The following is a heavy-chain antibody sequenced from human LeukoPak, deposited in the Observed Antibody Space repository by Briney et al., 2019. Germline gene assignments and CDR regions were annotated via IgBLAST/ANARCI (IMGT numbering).Heavy chain of an antibody. V-gene: IGHV3-30*04. CDR1: GFTFSHSI. CDR3: XXXXXXXXXXXXXXXXXMDV. J-gene: IGHJ6*03. Sequence: PGRSLRLSCAASGFTFSHSIMHWVRQAPGKGLEWVAVVEADGKNMYYADSVKGRFTISRDNSQNTVYLQMNSLRADYTAVYYXXXXXXXXXXXXXXXXXXMDVWGXGTTVTVSS. CDR2: VEADGKNM.